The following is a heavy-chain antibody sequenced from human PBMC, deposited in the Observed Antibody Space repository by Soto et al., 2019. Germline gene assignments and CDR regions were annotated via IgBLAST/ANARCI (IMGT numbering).Heavy chain of an antibody. Sequence: GASVKVSCKASGYTFTSYYMHWVRQAPGQGLEWMGIINPSGGSTSYAQKFQGRVTMTRDTSTSTVYMELSSLRSEDTAVYYCAFRDGNYDIRKWRYYYYGMDVWGQGTTVTVSS. CDR1: GYTFTSYY. CDR2: INPSGGST. CDR3: AFRDGNYDIRKWRYYYYGMDV. D-gene: IGHD3-9*01. V-gene: IGHV1-46*01. J-gene: IGHJ6*02.